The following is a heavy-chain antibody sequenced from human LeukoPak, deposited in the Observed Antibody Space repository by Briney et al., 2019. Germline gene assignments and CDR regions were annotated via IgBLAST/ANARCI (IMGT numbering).Heavy chain of an antibody. CDR1: GYTSTSYG. Sequence: ASVKVSCKASGYTSTSYGISWVRQAPGQGLKWMGWISGYNGNTNYAQKFQGRVTMITDTSTSTADMELRSLTSDDTAVYYCARGSNWNDAIDYWGQGTLVTVSS. CDR3: ARGSNWNDAIDY. D-gene: IGHD1-1*01. CDR2: ISGYNGNT. J-gene: IGHJ4*02. V-gene: IGHV1-18*01.